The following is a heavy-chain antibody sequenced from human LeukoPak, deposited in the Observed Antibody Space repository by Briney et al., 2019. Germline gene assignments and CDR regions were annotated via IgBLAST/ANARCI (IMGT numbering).Heavy chain of an antibody. Sequence: GSLRLSCAASGFTFSSYAMSWVRQAPGKGLEGVSAIRGSGGSTYYADSVKGRFTISRDNSKNTLYLQMNSLRAEDTAVYYCAKDQAWVVPASNWFDPWGQGTLVTVSS. D-gene: IGHD2-2*01. CDR1: GFTFSSYA. CDR3: AKDQAWVVPASNWFDP. J-gene: IGHJ5*02. CDR2: IRGSGGST. V-gene: IGHV3-23*01.